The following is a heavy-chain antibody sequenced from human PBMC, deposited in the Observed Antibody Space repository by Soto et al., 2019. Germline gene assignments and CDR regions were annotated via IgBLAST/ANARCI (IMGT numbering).Heavy chain of an antibody. V-gene: IGHV1-8*01. CDR1: GYTFTSYD. D-gene: IGHD3-3*01. CDR3: ARDNGPDFWSGYYNQSNWFDP. Sequence: ASVKVSCKASGYTFTSYDINWVRQATGQGLEWMGWMNPNSGNTGYAQKFQGRVTMTRNTSTSTVYMELSSLRSEDTAVYYCARDNGPDFWSGYYNQSNWFDPWGQGTQVTVSS. CDR2: MNPNSGNT. J-gene: IGHJ5*02.